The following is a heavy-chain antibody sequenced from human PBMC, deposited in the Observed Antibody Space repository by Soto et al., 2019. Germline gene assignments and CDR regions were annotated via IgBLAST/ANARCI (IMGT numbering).Heavy chain of an antibody. Sequence: QVQLVQSGVEVKKPGASVRVSCKASGYTFTNYGITWVRQAPGQGLEWLGWISGYNGNTNYAQKFQGRVTMTTDTSTSTAYMDLTSLRYDDTAVDYCARGGRFAGADTDYWGQGTLLTVSS. D-gene: IGHD3-16*01. CDR1: GYTFTNYG. CDR2: ISGYNGNT. J-gene: IGHJ4*02. CDR3: ARGGRFAGADTDY. V-gene: IGHV1-18*01.